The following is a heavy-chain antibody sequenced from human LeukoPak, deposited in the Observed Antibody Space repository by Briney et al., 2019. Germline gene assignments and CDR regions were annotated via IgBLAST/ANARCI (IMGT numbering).Heavy chain of an antibody. CDR2: IYSRGTN. CDR1: GVSITSSDYY. D-gene: IGHD6-13*01. Sequence: PSETLSLTCNVSGVSITSSDYYWGWIRQPPGKGLEWIVSIYSRGTNYYNPSLQRRVTISVDTSRNQVSLKLSSVTAADTAVYYCARDSSSWGHYFDYWGQGTLVTVSS. CDR3: ARDSSSWGHYFDY. J-gene: IGHJ4*02. V-gene: IGHV4-39*07.